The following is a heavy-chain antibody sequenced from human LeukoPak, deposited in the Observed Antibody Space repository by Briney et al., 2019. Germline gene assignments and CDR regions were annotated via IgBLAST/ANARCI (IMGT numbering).Heavy chain of an antibody. CDR1: GSIFTSYW. V-gene: IGHV5-51*01. D-gene: IGHD7-27*01. CDR2: IYPGDSDT. J-gene: IGHJ4*02. Sequence: GESLQISGKGSGSIFTSYWIGGVRQLPGKGLEWMGIIYPGDSDTRDSPSFQGQVTISANKYISTAYREWSRLKASDTAMYYCASLPYNWGYFDYWGQGTLVTVSS. CDR3: ASLPYNWGYFDY.